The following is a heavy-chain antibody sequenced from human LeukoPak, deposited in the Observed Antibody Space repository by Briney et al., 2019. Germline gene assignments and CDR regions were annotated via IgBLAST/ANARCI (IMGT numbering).Heavy chain of an antibody. J-gene: IGHJ3*02. CDR2: ISGSGGST. V-gene: IGHV3-23*01. D-gene: IGHD2/OR15-2a*01. CDR1: GFTSSSYA. CDR3: AKDTSLYGPYVFDI. Sequence: RGSLRLSCAASGFTSSSYAMRWVRQAAGKGLEWVSGISGSGGSTYYADSVKYRFNIYRNNSKNTQYLQTNGQRAEDTAVYYCAKDTSLYGPYVFDIWGQGTMVTVSS.